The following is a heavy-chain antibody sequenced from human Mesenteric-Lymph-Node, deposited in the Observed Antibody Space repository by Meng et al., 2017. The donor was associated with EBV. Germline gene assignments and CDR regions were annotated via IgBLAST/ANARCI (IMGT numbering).Heavy chain of an antibody. V-gene: IGHV4-39*01. CDR3: ARALLLSGHEFDY. D-gene: IGHD2-21*01. Sequence: QLQFQASGPGLLKPSGTLSLICSVSGGPISSSAYYWGWIRQPPGKGLEWIGNIYYSGTTYYDPSLESRVTISMDTSKNQISLKMSSVTAADTAIYFCARALLLSGHEFDYWGQGSLVTVSS. CDR2: IYYSGTT. J-gene: IGHJ4*02. CDR1: GGPISSSAYY.